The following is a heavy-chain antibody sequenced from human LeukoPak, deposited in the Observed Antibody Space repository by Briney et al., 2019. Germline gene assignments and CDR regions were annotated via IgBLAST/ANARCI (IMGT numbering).Heavy chain of an antibody. D-gene: IGHD3-3*01. CDR2: INSDGSST. J-gene: IGHJ3*02. Sequence: GGSLRLSCAASGFTFSSYWMHWVRQAPGKGLVWVSRINSDGSSTSYAASVKGRFTISRDNAKNTLYLQMNSLRAEDTAVYYCARDPYDFWAGFRDAFDIWGQGTMVTVSS. CDR3: ARDPYDFWAGFRDAFDI. CDR1: GFTFSSYW. V-gene: IGHV3-74*01.